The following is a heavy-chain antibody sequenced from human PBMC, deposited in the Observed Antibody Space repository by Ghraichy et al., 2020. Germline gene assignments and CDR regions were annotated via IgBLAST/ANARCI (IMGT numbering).Heavy chain of an antibody. V-gene: IGHV2-5*02. CDR3: AHRRYYDSSGYDY. Sequence: SGPTLVKPTQTLTLTCTLSGFSLSTSKVGVGWIRQPPGKALEWLAVIRWDGNTRYSPSLKNRLTITRVTFKNQVVLTMTNMDPVDTGTYYCAHRRYYDSSGYDYWGQGTLVTGAS. CDR2: IRWDGNT. D-gene: IGHD3-22*01. CDR1: GFSLSTSKVG. J-gene: IGHJ4*02.